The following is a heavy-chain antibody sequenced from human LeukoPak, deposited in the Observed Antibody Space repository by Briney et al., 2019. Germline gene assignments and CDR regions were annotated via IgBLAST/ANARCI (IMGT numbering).Heavy chain of an antibody. CDR3: ARGLHYYGSASYDY. D-gene: IGHD3-10*01. Sequence: SETLSLTCAVYGGSFSGYYWSWIRQPPGKGLEWIGEINHSGSTNYSPSLKSRVTISVDTSKNQFSLKLSSVTAADTTVYYCARGLHYYGSASYDYWGQGTLVTVSS. V-gene: IGHV4-34*01. J-gene: IGHJ4*02. CDR2: INHSGST. CDR1: GGSFSGYY.